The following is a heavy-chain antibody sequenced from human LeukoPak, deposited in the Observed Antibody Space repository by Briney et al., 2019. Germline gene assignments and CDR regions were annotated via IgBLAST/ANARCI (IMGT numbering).Heavy chain of an antibody. CDR1: GFTFSSYG. D-gene: IGHD2-2*01. V-gene: IGHV3-30*02. CDR3: ESKDIVVVPAGRDRYFDL. CDR2: IRYDGSNK. Sequence: SGGSLRLSCAASGFTFSSYGMHWVRQAPGKGLEWVAFIRYDGSNKYYADSVKGRFTISRDNSKNTLYLQMNSLRAEDTAVYYCESKDIVVVPAGRDRYFDLWGRGTLVTVSP. J-gene: IGHJ2*01.